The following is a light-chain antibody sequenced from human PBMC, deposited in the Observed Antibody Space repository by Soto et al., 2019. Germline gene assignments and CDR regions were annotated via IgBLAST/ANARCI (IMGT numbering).Light chain of an antibody. CDR3: CSYRSVGTIV. V-gene: IGLV2-14*01. CDR1: SSDLGGYNF. J-gene: IGLJ1*01. CDR2: QVS. Sequence: QSALTQPASVSGSPGQSITISCTGTSSDLGGYNFVSWYQHHPGKAPKLMIYQVSNRPSGVSNRFSGSKSGNTASLTISGLQAEDEADYYCCSYRSVGTIVFGTGTKLTVL.